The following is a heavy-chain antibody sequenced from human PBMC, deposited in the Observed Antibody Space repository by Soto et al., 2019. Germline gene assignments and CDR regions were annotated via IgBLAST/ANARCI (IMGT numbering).Heavy chain of an antibody. CDR3: ARYQITIFGVGVELDV. D-gene: IGHD3-3*01. V-gene: IGHV1-18*01. CDR2: ISAYNGNT. CDR1: GYTFTSYG. Sequence: EASVKVSCKASGYTFTSYGISWVRQAPGQGLEWMGWISAYNGNTNYAQKLQGRVTMTTDTSTSTAYMELRSLRSDDTAVYYCARYQITIFGVGVELDVWGQGTTVTVSS. J-gene: IGHJ6*02.